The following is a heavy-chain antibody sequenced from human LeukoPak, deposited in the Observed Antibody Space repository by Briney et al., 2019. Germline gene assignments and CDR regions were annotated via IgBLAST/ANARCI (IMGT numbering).Heavy chain of an antibody. J-gene: IGHJ4*02. V-gene: IGHV4-59*01. CDR1: GGSISSDY. CDR3: ARYYSRSGSHDY. D-gene: IGHD3-10*01. CDR2: IYYSGST. Sequence: SETLSLTCTVSGGSISSDYWSWIRQPPGKGLEWIGYIYYSGSTNYNPSLKGRVTISVDTSKNQFSLKLSSVTAADTAVYYCARYYSRSGSHDYWGQGTLVTVSS.